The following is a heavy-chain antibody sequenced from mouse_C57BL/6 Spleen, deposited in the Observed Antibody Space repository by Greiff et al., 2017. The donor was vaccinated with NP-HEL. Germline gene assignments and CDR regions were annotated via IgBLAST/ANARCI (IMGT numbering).Heavy chain of an antibody. CDR1: GYTFTSYW. CDR3: ARNGLHWYFDV. D-gene: IGHD1-2*01. V-gene: IGHV1-59*01. CDR2: IDPSDSYT. J-gene: IGHJ1*03. Sequence: VQLQQPGAELVRPGTSVKLSCKASGYTFTSYWMHWVKQRPGQGLAWIGVIDPSDSYTNYNQKFKGKATLTVDTSSSTAYMQLSSLTSEDSAVYYCARNGLHWYFDVWGTGTTVTVSS.